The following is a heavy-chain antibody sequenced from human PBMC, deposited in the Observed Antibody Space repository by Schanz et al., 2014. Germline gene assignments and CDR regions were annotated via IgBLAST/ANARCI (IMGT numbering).Heavy chain of an antibody. CDR3: ARIGGSDFDY. V-gene: IGHV3-53*01. J-gene: IGHJ4*02. Sequence: EVQLVESGGGLVKPGGSLRLSCAASGFAVDNYYMSCVRQAPGGGLEWVSIIFTDGRTYYSDSVTGRCAISRDSSKNTLYLQMNSLRAEDTAVYYCARIGGSDFDYWAQGTLVTVSS. CDR2: IFTDGRT. D-gene: IGHD3-10*01. CDR1: GFAVDNYY.